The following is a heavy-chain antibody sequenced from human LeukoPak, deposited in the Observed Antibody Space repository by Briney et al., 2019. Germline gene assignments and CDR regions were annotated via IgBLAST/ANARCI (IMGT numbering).Heavy chain of an antibody. CDR2: VSYEGTIK. Sequence: GRSLRLSCAASGFTFLRHSMHWIRQAPGKGLEWVAVVSYEGTIKYYTDSAKGRFTISRDNSGNIISLQMNNLTTEDTATYYCAREKFDSWGQGALVTVSP. CDR3: AREKFDS. J-gene: IGHJ5*01. V-gene: IGHV3-30*03. CDR1: GFTFLRHS.